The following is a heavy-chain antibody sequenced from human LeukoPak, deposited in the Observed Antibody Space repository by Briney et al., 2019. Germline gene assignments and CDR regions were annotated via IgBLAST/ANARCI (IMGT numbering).Heavy chain of an antibody. V-gene: IGHV3-15*01. Sequence: GGSLRLSCAASGFIFDKAWMSWVRQAPGKGLEWVGRIKSQTNGGTTDYAAPVKGRFTISRDDSKNTLYLQMNSLKTEDTAVYYCATDGEVTLVRGVMNTKRGCWGQGTLVTVSS. CDR3: ATDGEVTLVRGVMNTKRGC. J-gene: IGHJ4*02. CDR2: IKSQTNGGTT. D-gene: IGHD3-10*01. CDR1: GFIFDKAW.